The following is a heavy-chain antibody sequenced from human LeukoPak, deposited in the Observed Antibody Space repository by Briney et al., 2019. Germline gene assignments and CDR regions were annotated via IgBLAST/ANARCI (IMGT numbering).Heavy chain of an antibody. CDR2: IYSGGST. CDR1: GFTVSSNY. Sequence: GGSLRLSCAASGFTVSSNYMSWVRQAPGKGLEWVSVIYSGGSTYYADSVKGRFTISRDNSKNTLCLQMNSLRAEDTAVYYCARVSRMITFGGVSDWFDPWGQGTLVTVSS. V-gene: IGHV3-53*01. D-gene: IGHD3-16*01. J-gene: IGHJ5*02. CDR3: ARVSRMITFGGVSDWFDP.